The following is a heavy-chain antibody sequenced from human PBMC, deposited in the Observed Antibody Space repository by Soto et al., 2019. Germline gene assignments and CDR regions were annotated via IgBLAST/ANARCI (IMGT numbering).Heavy chain of an antibody. J-gene: IGHJ3*02. D-gene: IGHD3-22*01. CDR3: ATDYYFDTSPRIGAFDI. Sequence: DVQLVESGGGLVKPGGSLRLSCAASGFTFSRYSMTWVRQTPGKGLEWVSSITTSSDVYYADSLKGRFTISRDNAKNSLYLQMNSLRAEDTAVYYCATDYYFDTSPRIGAFDIWGQGTMVTVSS. V-gene: IGHV3-21*01. CDR2: ITTSSDV. CDR1: GFTFSRYS.